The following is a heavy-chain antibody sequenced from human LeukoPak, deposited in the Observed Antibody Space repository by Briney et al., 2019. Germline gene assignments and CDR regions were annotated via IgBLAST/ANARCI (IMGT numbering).Heavy chain of an antibody. D-gene: IGHD2-2*01. CDR3: ARDTFQPGLIDS. CDR1: GFTFSRYA. Sequence: GGSLRLSCAASGFTFSRYAMNWVRQAPGKGLQWVSYINTDSSDKHYADSVKGRFTISRDNARNTLYLQLSSLRAEDSAVYYCARDTFQPGLIDSWGQGTLVTVSS. J-gene: IGHJ4*02. CDR2: INTDSSDK. V-gene: IGHV3-21*05.